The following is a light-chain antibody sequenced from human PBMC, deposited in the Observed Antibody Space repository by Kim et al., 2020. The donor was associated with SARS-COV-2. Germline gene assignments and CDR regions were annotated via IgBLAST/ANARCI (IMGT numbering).Light chain of an antibody. CDR2: GAS. CDR1: QTVTSNY. V-gene: IGKV3-20*01. CDR3: QQYGSSPAT. J-gene: IGKJ1*01. Sequence: SPGERATLSCRASQTVTSNYLAWYQQKPGQAPRLLIYGASSRATGISDRFSGSGSGTDFTLTISRLEPEDFAVYYCQQYGSSPATFDQGTKVEIK.